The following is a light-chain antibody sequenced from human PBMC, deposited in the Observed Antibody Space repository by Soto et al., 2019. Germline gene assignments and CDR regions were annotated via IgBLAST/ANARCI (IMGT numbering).Light chain of an antibody. Sequence: EIVMTQSPATLSVSPGERVILSCRASQSVGSNLAWYQQRPGQAPRLLIFGASTRATGFPARFSGSGSGTDFTLTISSLQYEDFAVYYCQQYDKWPPWTFGQGTKVEIK. CDR2: GAS. J-gene: IGKJ1*01. CDR1: QSVGSN. CDR3: QQYDKWPPWT. V-gene: IGKV3-15*01.